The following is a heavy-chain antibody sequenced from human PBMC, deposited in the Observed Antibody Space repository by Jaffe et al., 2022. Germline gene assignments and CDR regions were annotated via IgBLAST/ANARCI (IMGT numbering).Heavy chain of an antibody. CDR1: GFTFSSYE. D-gene: IGHD1-20*01. Sequence: EVQLVESGGGLVQPGGSLRLSCAASGFTFSSYEMNWVRQAPGKGLEWVSYISSSGSTIYYADSVKGRFTISRDNAKNSLYLQMNSLRAEDTAVYYCARDTGRGLTGSYFDYWGQGTLVTVSS. CDR3: ARDTGRGLTGSYFDY. V-gene: IGHV3-48*03. CDR2: ISSSGSTI. J-gene: IGHJ4*02.